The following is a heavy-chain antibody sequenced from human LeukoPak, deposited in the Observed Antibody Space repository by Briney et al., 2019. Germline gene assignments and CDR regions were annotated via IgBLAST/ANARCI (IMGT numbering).Heavy chain of an antibody. CDR3: ARGGYYDSSGYYY. CDR1: GGSISSYY. CDR2: IYYSGST. D-gene: IGHD3-22*01. Sequence: SETLSLTCIVSGGSISSYYWSWIRQPPGKGLEWIGYIYYSGSTNYNPSLKSRVTISVDTSKNQFSLKLSSVTAADTAVYYCARGGYYDSSGYYYWGQGTLVTVSS. J-gene: IGHJ4*02. V-gene: IGHV4-59*08.